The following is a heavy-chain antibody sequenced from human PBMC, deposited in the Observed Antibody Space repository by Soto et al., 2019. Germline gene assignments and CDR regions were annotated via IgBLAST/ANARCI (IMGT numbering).Heavy chain of an antibody. D-gene: IGHD3-22*01. CDR3: ARLGGFYQSLDS. CDR2: IYYTGTT. Sequence: QVHLQESGPGLVKPSETLSLTCTVSGGSISSYYWSWIRQPPGKGLEWIGYIYYTGTTTYNPSIKSRVXXXVXXSKHQSSLNLTSVSAADTAVYYCARLGGFYQSLDSWGQGTLVTVSS. V-gene: IGHV4-59*08. J-gene: IGHJ5*01. CDR1: GGSISSYY.